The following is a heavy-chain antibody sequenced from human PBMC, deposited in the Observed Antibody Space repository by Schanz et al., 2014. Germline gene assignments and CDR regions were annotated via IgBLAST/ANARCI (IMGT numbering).Heavy chain of an antibody. V-gene: IGHV3-23*01. CDR1: GFSLDIFA. CDR2: FNDGGVNK. D-gene: IGHD6-13*01. Sequence: EVHLLESGGGLVEPGGSLRLSCATSGFSLDIFAVSWVRQAPGKGLEWVSSFNDGGVNKYYADSVKGRFTISSDNSKSPLYLQMSSLRAEDTAVYYCAKSQGSSFDSWGQGTLVNVSS. CDR3: AKSQGSSFDS. J-gene: IGHJ4*02.